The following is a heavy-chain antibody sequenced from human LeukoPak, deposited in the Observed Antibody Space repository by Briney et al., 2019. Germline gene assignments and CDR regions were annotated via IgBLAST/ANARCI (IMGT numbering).Heavy chain of an antibody. CDR2: IWYDGSNK. D-gene: IGHD5-12*01. Sequence: GRSLRLSCAASGFTFSSYGMHWVRQAPGKGLEWVAVIWYDGSNKYYADSVKGRFTISRDNSKNTLYLQMNSLRAEDTAVYYCAREFSGYAFDIWGQGTMVTVSS. CDR3: AREFSGYAFDI. CDR1: GFTFSSYG. J-gene: IGHJ3*02. V-gene: IGHV3-33*01.